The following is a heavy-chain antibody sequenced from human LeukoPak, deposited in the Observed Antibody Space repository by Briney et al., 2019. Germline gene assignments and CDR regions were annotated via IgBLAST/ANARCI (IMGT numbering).Heavy chain of an antibody. V-gene: IGHV4-59*01. CDR1: GVSITTYY. CDR3: ARAGGYSGYASN. CDR2: VYYGGST. J-gene: IGHJ4*02. Sequence: PSETLSLTCTVSGVSITTYYWTWIRQAPGNGLEWIGFVYYGGSTIYNPSLKSRVTMSLDTSKNQFSLRLNSMTAADTAVYYCARAGGYSGYASNWGQGTLVTVSS. D-gene: IGHD5-12*01.